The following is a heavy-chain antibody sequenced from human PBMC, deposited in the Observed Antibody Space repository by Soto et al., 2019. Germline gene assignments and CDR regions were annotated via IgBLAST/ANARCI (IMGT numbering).Heavy chain of an antibody. V-gene: IGHV1-18*01. J-gene: IGHJ5*02. Sequence: QVQLVQSGAEVKKPGASVKVSCKASGYTFTSYGISWVRQAPGQGLEWMGWISAYNGNTNYAQKLQGRVTMTTDTSXSXXYMELRSLRSDDTAVYYCARGGLFIAAAGRWWFAPWGQGTLVTVSS. CDR2: ISAYNGNT. D-gene: IGHD6-13*01. CDR1: GYTFTSYG. CDR3: ARGGLFIAAAGRWWFAP.